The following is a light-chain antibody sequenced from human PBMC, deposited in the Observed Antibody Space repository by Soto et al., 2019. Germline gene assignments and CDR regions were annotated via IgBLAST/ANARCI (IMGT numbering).Light chain of an antibody. V-gene: IGKV1-5*03. Sequence: DIQMTQSPSTLSASVGDRVTITCRASQSISSWLAWYQQKPGKAPKLLIYKASSLESGVPSRFSGSGSGTEFTLTISSLQPDDFAPYYCQQDNSYSNTFGQGTKLEIK. CDR1: QSISSW. CDR3: QQDNSYSNT. J-gene: IGKJ2*01. CDR2: KAS.